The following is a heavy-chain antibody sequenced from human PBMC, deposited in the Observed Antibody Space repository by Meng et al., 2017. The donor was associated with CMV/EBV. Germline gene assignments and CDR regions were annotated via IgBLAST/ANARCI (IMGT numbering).Heavy chain of an antibody. CDR3: ARRGTIFEYYYGMDV. V-gene: IGHV1-18*01. D-gene: IGHD3-3*01. CDR2: ISAYNGNT. Sequence: ASVKVSCKASGYTFTSYGISWVRQAPGQGLEWMGWISAYNGNTNYAQKLQGRVTMTTDTSTSTAYMELRSLRSADTAVYYCARRGTIFEYYYGMDVWGQGTTVTVSS. CDR1: GYTFTSYG. J-gene: IGHJ6*02.